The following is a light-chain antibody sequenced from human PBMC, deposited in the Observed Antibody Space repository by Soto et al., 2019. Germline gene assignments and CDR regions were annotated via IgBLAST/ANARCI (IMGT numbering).Light chain of an antibody. Sequence: QSVLTQPASVSGSPGRSITISCTGTSSDVGGYNYVSWYQQHPGKAPKLMIYEVSNWPSGVSNRFSGSKSGNTASLTISGLQAEDEADYYCSSYTSSSTHNYVFGTGTKVTVL. J-gene: IGLJ1*01. V-gene: IGLV2-14*01. CDR2: EVS. CDR1: SSDVGGYNY. CDR3: SSYTSSSTHNYV.